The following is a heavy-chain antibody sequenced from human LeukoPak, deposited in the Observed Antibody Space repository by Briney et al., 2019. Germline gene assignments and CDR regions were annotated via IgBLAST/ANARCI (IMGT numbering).Heavy chain of an antibody. J-gene: IGHJ4*02. D-gene: IGHD6-13*01. Sequence: PGGSLRLSCAASGLAIADHGMSRARQVPGRGLEWVSGINWDGGATSYAVSVEGRFTISRDNARNFLYLQMNSLRDEDTAMYFCARDLSSSWYSLAYWGQGTQVTVSS. V-gene: IGHV3-20*04. CDR3: ARDLSSSWYSLAY. CDR2: INWDGGAT. CDR1: GLAIADHG.